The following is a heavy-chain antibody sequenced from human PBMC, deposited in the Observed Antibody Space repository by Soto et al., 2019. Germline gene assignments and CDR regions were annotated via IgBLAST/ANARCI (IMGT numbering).Heavy chain of an antibody. Sequence: QVHLQQWGAGLLKPSETLSLTCAVSGESFSDYFYSWMRQPPGKGLEWIGEINHSGGRTIYNPSLSSRGTISVDPCEAKLPLWLTSGNAADTAVYFSAIGRGYTWTLWGPGTLVPVSS. V-gene: IGHV4-34*01. CDR1: GESFSDYF. CDR3: AIGRGYTWTL. CDR2: INHSGGRT. J-gene: IGHJ4*02. D-gene: IGHD5-12*01.